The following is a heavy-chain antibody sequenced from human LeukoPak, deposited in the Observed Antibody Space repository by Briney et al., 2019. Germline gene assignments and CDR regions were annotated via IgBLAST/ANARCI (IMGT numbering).Heavy chain of an antibody. CDR1: GFTFSSYA. V-gene: IGHV3-23*01. CDR2: ISGSGGST. Sequence: GGSLRLSCAASGFTFSSYAMSWVRQAPGKGLEWVSAISGSGGSTYYADSVKGRFTISRDNAKNSLYLQMNSLRAEDTAVYYCAREIWFGELSPWGQGTLVTVSS. CDR3: AREIWFGELSP. D-gene: IGHD3-10*01. J-gene: IGHJ5*02.